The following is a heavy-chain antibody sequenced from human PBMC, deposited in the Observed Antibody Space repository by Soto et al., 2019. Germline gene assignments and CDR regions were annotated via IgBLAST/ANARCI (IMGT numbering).Heavy chain of an antibody. CDR2: INHSGSS. CDR1: GGSFSGYY. V-gene: IGHV4-34*01. CDR3: TRGLFSGSSYSGSWYYFDS. D-gene: IGHD1-26*01. J-gene: IGHJ4*02. Sequence: PSETLSLTCAVYGGSFSGYYWSWIRQPPGKGLQWIGQINHSGSSIYNPSLKNRVTISTMSNNKFSLELSSVTAADTAVYYCTRGLFSGSSYSGSWYYFDSWGQGTMVTV.